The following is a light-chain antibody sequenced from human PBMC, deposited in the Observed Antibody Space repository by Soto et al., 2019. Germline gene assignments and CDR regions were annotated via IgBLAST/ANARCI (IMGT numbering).Light chain of an antibody. CDR2: GVS. CDR1: SWDVGGYNY. J-gene: IGLJ1*01. CDR3: SSYTSSSIDYV. Sequence: QSALTQPASVSGSPGQSVTISCTGTSWDVGGYNYVSWYQQHPGKAPKLLVYGVSNRPSGVSNRFSGSKSGNTASLTISGLQAEDEADYYCSSYTSSSIDYVFGTGTKLTVL. V-gene: IGLV2-14*01.